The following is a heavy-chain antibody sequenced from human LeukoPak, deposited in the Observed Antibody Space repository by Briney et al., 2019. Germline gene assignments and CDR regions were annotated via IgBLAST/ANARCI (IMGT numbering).Heavy chain of an antibody. D-gene: IGHD1-26*01. CDR1: GFTFSTCG. V-gene: IGHV3-23*01. CDR3: AKDQRPRGNYGYFDY. CDR2: ISDSGDYT. J-gene: IGHJ4*02. Sequence: GGSLRLSCAASGFTFSTCGMSWVRQAPGKGVEWVSSISDSGDYTYYADSVKGRFSISRDNSKNPLYLQMDRLRAEDTAVYYCAKDQRPRGNYGYFDYWGQGTLVTVSS.